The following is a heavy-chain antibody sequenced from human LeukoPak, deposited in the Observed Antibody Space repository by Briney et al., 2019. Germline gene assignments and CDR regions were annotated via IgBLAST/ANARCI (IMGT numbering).Heavy chain of an antibody. CDR2: IHHSGSA. V-gene: IGHV4-4*02. CDR1: GASISSNW. J-gene: IGHJ4*02. CDR3: ARWSEGSGSYPDY. Sequence: SETLSLTCAVSGASISSNWWNWVRQPPGKGLEWIGEIHHSGSANYNPSLKSRVTISLDTSENQFSLRLSSVTAADTAVYYCARWSEGSGSYPDYWGQGTLVTVSS. D-gene: IGHD3-10*01.